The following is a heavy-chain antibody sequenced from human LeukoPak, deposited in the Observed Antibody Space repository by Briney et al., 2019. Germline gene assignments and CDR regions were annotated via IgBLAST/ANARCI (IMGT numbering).Heavy chain of an antibody. Sequence: GGSLRLSCAASGFTFRTYSMNWVRQAPGKGLEWVSSISKSSTYIYYADSVRGRFIISRDNANNSLCLEMNNLGVEDTAVYYCAKGSGVHYWGLGTLVVVSS. CDR2: ISKSSTYI. D-gene: IGHD3-10*01. CDR1: GFTFRTYS. CDR3: AKGSGVHY. J-gene: IGHJ4*02. V-gene: IGHV3-21*06.